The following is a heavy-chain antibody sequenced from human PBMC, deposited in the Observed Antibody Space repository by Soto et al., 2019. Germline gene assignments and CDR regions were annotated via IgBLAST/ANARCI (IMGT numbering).Heavy chain of an antibody. CDR2: GYYTGST. CDR3: TIDRWLDF. CDR1: GASISSYY. V-gene: IGHV4-59*13. Sequence: QVQLQESGPGLVKPSETLSLTCNVSGASISSYYWSWIRQPPGEGLEWIGWGYYTGSTYYNSSLKSRVTLSVDTAKSQVYLKLTSVTAADTAVYYCTIDRWLDFWGQGILVTVSS. D-gene: IGHD2-15*01. J-gene: IGHJ4*02.